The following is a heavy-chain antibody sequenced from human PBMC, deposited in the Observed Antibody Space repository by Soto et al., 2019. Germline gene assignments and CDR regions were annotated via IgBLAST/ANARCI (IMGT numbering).Heavy chain of an antibody. CDR1: GYTVTSYD. V-gene: IGHV1-8*01. CDR2: MNPNSGNT. Sequence: QEQLVQSGAEVKKTGASVKVSCKASGYTVTSYDITWVRQATGQGLEWMGWMNPNSGNTGYAQNCQGRVTMTRNTSMGTAYKELSSLRSEDTAVYYCATERWEDAFDIWGQGTMVTVSS. CDR3: ATERWEDAFDI. J-gene: IGHJ3*02. D-gene: IGHD1-26*01.